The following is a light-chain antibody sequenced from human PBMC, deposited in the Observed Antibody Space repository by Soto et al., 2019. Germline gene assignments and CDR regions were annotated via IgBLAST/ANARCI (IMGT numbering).Light chain of an antibody. J-gene: IGLJ1*01. Sequence: QSVLTQPPSASGTPGQRVTISCSGSSSNIGSNTVNWYQQLPGTAPKLLIYSNNQRPSGVPDRFSGSKSGTSASLAISGLQSEDEADYYCISFTRSSTLVFGAGTKVTVL. CDR3: ISFTRSSTLV. CDR1: SSNIGSNT. CDR2: SNN. V-gene: IGLV1-44*01.